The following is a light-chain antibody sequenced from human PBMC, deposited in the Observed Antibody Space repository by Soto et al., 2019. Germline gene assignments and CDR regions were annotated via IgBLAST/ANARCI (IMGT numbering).Light chain of an antibody. CDR1: SSNIGSNT. J-gene: IGLJ1*01. V-gene: IGLV1-44*01. CDR2: SNN. CDR3: AAWDDSLDGSV. Sequence: QLVLTQPPSASGTPGQRVTISCSGSSSNIGSNTVTWYQQLPGTAPKLLIYSNNQRPSGVPDRFSGSKSGTSASLAISGLQSEDEADYYCAAWDDSLDGSVFGTGTKLTVL.